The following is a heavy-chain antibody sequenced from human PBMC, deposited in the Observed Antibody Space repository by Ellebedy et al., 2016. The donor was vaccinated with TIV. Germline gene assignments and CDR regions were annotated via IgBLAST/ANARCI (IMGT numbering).Heavy chain of an antibody. CDR3: QAPATAIPGDY. D-gene: IGHD2-2*02. V-gene: IGHV3-21*01. Sequence: GESLKISXAASGFTFSSYSMNWVRQAPGKGLEWVSSISSSSSYIYYADSVKGRFTISRDNAKNSLYLQMNSLRAEDTAVYYCQAPATAIPGDYWGQGTLVTVSS. J-gene: IGHJ4*02. CDR1: GFTFSSYS. CDR2: ISSSSSYI.